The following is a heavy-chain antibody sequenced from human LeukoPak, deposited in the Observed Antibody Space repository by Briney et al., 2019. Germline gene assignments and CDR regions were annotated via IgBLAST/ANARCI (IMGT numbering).Heavy chain of an antibody. CDR3: AGGGRAYYYYYMDV. CDR1: GGSMSSTTYH. D-gene: IGHD3-16*01. Sequence: SETLSLTCSVSGGSMSSTTYHWGWIRQPPGKGLEWIGSFYYTGSTYYNPSLKSRVTISVDTSKNQFSLKLNSVTAADTAVYYCAGGGRAYYYYYMDVWGKGTTVTVSS. V-gene: IGHV4-39*07. CDR2: FYYTGST. J-gene: IGHJ6*03.